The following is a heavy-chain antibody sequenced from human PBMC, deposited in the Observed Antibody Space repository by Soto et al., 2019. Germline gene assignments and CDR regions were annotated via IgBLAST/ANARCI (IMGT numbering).Heavy chain of an antibody. CDR3: ARRVAAKWFDP. D-gene: IGHD2-15*01. CDR1: GGSISSSSYY. V-gene: IGHV4-39*01. J-gene: IGHJ5*02. CDR2: IYYSGST. Sequence: SETLSLTCTVSGGSISSSSYYWGWIRQPPGKGLEWIGSIYYSGSTYYNPSLKSRVTISVDTSKNQFSLKLSSVTAADTAVYYCARRVAAKWFDPWGQGTLVTVSS.